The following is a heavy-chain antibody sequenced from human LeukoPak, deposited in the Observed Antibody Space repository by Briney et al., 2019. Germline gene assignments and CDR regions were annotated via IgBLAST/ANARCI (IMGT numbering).Heavy chain of an antibody. CDR1: GGSFSGYY. CDR2: INHSGST. V-gene: IGHV4-34*01. D-gene: IGHD1-7*01. Sequence: SETLSLTCAVYGGSFSGYYWSWIRQPPGKGLEWIGEINHSGSTNYNPSLKSRVTISVDTSKNQFSLKLSSVTAADMAVYYCARGTNYYYIDVWGKGTTVTVSS. CDR3: ARGTNYYYIDV. J-gene: IGHJ6*03.